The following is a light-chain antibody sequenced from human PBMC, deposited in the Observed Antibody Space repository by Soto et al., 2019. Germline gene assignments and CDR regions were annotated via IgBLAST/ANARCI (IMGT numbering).Light chain of an antibody. Sequence: IELTQSPATLSVSPGERATLSCRAGQGVTTNFAWYQQKSGQSPRLLIYDVSIRATGVPARFSGSGSGTDFTLIISRLEPEDFAVYYCQQYSTSPITFGQGTRLEI. CDR1: QGVTTN. CDR2: DVS. CDR3: QQYSTSPIT. J-gene: IGKJ5*01. V-gene: IGKV3-15*01.